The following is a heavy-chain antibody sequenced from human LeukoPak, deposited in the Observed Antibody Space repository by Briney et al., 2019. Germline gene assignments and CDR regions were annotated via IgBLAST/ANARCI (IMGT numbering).Heavy chain of an antibody. CDR1: GDSITSSEW. V-gene: IGHV4-4*02. Sequence: PSETVSLTCAVSGDSITSSEWWRWVRQPPGKGLEWIGESYYSGSTNYNPSLKSRVTISVDTSKNQFSLKLSSVTAADTAVYYCARDTYYYGSGSYLSSYFDYWGQGTLVTVSS. CDR2: SYYSGST. D-gene: IGHD3-10*01. CDR3: ARDTYYYGSGSYLSSYFDY. J-gene: IGHJ4*02.